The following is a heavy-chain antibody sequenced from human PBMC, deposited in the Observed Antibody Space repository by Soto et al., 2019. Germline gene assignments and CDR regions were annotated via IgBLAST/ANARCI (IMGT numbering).Heavy chain of an antibody. CDR2: IGASGDIT. D-gene: IGHD2-21*02. Sequence: GGPLGPPAAASGFPLKNLAMGGAGQAQGKGLEWVAGIGASGDITWYADSVKGRLSISRDNSKNTLYLQLNSLRFEDTAVYYCAKDDFTDRGDDYFDYWGPGTLVTVSS. J-gene: IGHJ4*02. CDR3: AKDDFTDRGDDYFDY. CDR1: GFPLKNLA. V-gene: IGHV3-23*01.